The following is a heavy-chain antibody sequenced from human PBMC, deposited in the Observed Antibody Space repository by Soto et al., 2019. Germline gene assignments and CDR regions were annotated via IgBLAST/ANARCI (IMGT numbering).Heavy chain of an antibody. CDR3: ARDQGSSSPGLLRLAGYYYYGMDV. V-gene: IGHV3-30-3*01. J-gene: IGHJ6*02. Sequence: PGGSLRLSCAASGFTFISYAMHWGLQAPGKGLEWVAVISYDGSNKYYADSVKGRFTISRDNSKNTLYLQMNSLRAEDTAVYYCARDQGSSSPGLLRLAGYYYYGMDVWGQRTTVTVSS. CDR2: ISYDGSNK. CDR1: GFTFISYA. D-gene: IGHD6-6*01.